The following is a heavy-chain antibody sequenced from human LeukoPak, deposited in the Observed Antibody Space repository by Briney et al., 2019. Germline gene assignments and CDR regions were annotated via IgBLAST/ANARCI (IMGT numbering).Heavy chain of an antibody. V-gene: IGHV4-38-2*02. Sequence: SETLSLTCTVSGYSISSGYLWGWIRQPPAKGLEWIGSIDGSGSSYYNPSLKSRVTISVDTSKNQFSLRLTSVTAADTAVYYCAPRAGKLRYFDWFRDVWGKGTTVTVSS. D-gene: IGHD3-9*01. CDR2: IDGSGSS. CDR1: GYSISSGYL. J-gene: IGHJ6*04. CDR3: APRAGKLRYFDWFRDV.